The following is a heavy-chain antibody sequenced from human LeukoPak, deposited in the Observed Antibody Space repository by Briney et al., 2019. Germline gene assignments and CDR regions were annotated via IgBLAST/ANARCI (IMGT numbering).Heavy chain of an antibody. Sequence: SETLSLTCTVSGGSISGYYWSWIRQPPGKGLEWIGYIYYSGSINYNSSLKSRVTISVDTSRNQFSLKLSSMTAADTAVYYCVRNTLGHYNAFDIWGQGTMVTVSS. CDR1: GGSISGYY. D-gene: IGHD1/OR15-1a*01. V-gene: IGHV4-59*01. J-gene: IGHJ3*02. CDR2: IYYSGSI. CDR3: VRNTLGHYNAFDI.